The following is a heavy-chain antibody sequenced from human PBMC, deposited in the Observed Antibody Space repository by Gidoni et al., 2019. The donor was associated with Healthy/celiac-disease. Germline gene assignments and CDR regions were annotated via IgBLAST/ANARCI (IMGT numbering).Heavy chain of an antibody. D-gene: IGHD2-2*01. CDR3: ARDRGYCSSTSCPEPGFDY. CDR1: GFTFSSYS. V-gene: IGHV3-48*04. CDR2: ISSSSSTI. J-gene: IGHJ4*02. Sequence: EVQLVESGGGLVQPGGSLRLSCAASGFTFSSYSMNWVRQAPGKGLEWVSYISSSSSTIYYADSVKGRFTISRDNAKNSLYLQMNSLRAEDTAVYYCARDRGYCSSTSCPEPGFDYWGQGTLVTVSS.